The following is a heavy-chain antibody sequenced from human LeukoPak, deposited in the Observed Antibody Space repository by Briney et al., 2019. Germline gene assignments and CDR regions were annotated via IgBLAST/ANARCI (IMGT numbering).Heavy chain of an antibody. V-gene: IGHV3-23*01. CDR1: GFTFSSYV. Sequence: GGSLRLSCAASGFTFSSYVMTWVRQAPGERLEWVSSITTSGDNTYYTDSVKGRFTISRDNSKNTLYLQMNSLRAEDTAIYYCAKGKRGTYDIWGHGTMVTVSS. CDR2: ITTSGDNT. CDR3: AKGKRGTYDI. D-gene: IGHD7-27*01. J-gene: IGHJ3*02.